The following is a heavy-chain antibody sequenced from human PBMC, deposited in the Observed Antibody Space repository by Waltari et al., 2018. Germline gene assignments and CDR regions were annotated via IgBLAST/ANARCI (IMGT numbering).Heavy chain of an antibody. CDR3: ARVARKTYRSPVPGRDYYYGMDV. Sequence: EEQLVESGGGLIQPGESLRVSCAVHGFTFSTYWRNWVRQGTGRGLVWVARINSDGSDTSYADSVKGRFTISRDNAKNTVYLQMKSLRAEDTAVYYCARVARKTYRSPVPGRDYYYGMDVWGQGTSVTVYS. J-gene: IGHJ6*02. V-gene: IGHV3-74*01. CDR2: INSDGSDT. CDR1: GFTFSTYW. D-gene: IGHD6-19*01.